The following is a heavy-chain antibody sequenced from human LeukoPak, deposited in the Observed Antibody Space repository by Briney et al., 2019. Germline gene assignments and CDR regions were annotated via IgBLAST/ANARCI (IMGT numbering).Heavy chain of an antibody. V-gene: IGHV3-23*01. Sequence: GGSLRLSCAASGFTFSSYAMSWVRQAPGKGLEWVSTLSYTSDTTYHADSVKGRFTISRDNSKNTLYLQMTSLRAEDTALYYCAKSGCSSTSCSFDSWGQGTLVTVSP. J-gene: IGHJ4*02. CDR1: GFTFSSYA. CDR2: LSYTSDTT. CDR3: AKSGCSSTSCSFDS. D-gene: IGHD2-2*01.